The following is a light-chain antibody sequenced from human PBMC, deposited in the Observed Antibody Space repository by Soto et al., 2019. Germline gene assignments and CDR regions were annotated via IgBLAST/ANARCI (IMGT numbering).Light chain of an antibody. Sequence: EIVLTQSPATLSLSPGERAALSCRASQSVSSYLAWYQQKPGKAPRLLIYDASRRDTGVPSRFTGSGSGTDFTLTISSLQPDDFATYFCQQHNVYSSTFGEGTKMEIK. J-gene: IGKJ2*01. CDR2: DAS. CDR3: QQHNVYSST. V-gene: IGKV3-11*01. CDR1: QSVSSY.